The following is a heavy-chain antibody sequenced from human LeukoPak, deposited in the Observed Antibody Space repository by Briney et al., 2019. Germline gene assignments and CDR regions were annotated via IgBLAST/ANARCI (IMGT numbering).Heavy chain of an antibody. CDR2: INPNSGGT. CDR1: GGTFSSYA. CDR3: ARDSHCSSTSCYSWFDP. V-gene: IGHV1-2*02. D-gene: IGHD2-2*01. J-gene: IGHJ5*02. Sequence: GASVKVSCKASGGTFSSYAISWVRQAPGQGLEWMGWINPNSGGTNYAQKFQGRVTMTRDTSISTAYMELSRLRSDDTAVYYCARDSHCSSTSCYSWFDPWGQGTLVTVSS.